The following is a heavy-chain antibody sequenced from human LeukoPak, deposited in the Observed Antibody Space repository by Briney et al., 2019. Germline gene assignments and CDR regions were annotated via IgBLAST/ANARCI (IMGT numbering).Heavy chain of an antibody. D-gene: IGHD3-22*01. J-gene: IGHJ4*02. Sequence: ASVKVSCKASGYTFTAYYMHWVRQAPGQGLEWMGWINPNSGGTNYAQKFQGRVTMTRDTSISTAYMELSRLRSDDTAVYYCAVNYYDSSGYYYVPYWGQGTLVTVSS. CDR2: INPNSGGT. V-gene: IGHV1-2*02. CDR1: GYTFTAYY. CDR3: AVNYYDSSGYYYVPY.